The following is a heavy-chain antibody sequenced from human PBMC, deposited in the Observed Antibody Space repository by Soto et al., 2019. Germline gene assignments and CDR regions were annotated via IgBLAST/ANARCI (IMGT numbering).Heavy chain of an antibody. CDR2: IYFSGST. CDR3: AKGNEWGVLLAY. Sequence: SETLSLTCTVSGASVNSGGYYWSWVRQLPGKGLEWIGNIYFSGSTYYNPSLEGRLVISLDTSQNQFSLKLSSVTAADTAVYYCAKGNEWGVLLAYWGQGILVTVSS. CDR1: GASVNSGGYY. D-gene: IGHD3-16*01. J-gene: IGHJ4*02. V-gene: IGHV4-31*03.